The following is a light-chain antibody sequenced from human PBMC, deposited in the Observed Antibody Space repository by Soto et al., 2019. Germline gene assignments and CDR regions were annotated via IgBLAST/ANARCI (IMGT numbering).Light chain of an antibody. CDR2: GAS. J-gene: IGKJ5*01. V-gene: IGKV1-39*01. CDR1: ESIGKH. Sequence: DIQMTQSPSFLSASVGDRVTITRRASESIGKHLNWYQQKPGKAPKFLIYGASTLQSGVPSRFTGSGSGTDFTLTVNSLQAEDFATYYCQQSYTSPTTFGQGTRLEIK. CDR3: QQSYTSPTT.